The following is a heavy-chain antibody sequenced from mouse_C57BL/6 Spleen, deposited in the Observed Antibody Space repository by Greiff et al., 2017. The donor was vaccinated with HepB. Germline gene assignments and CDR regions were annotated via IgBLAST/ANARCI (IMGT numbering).Heavy chain of an antibody. CDR1: GYTFTSYW. D-gene: IGHD1-1*01. J-gene: IGHJ4*01. V-gene: IGHV1-69*01. Sequence: QVQLQQPGAELVMPGASVKLSCKASGYTFTSYWMHWVKQRPGQGLEWIGEIDPSDSYTNYNQKFKGKSTLTVDKSSSTAYMQLSSLTSEDSAVYYCARWGLLRGAMDYWGQGTSVTVSS. CDR3: ARWGLLRGAMDY. CDR2: IDPSDSYT.